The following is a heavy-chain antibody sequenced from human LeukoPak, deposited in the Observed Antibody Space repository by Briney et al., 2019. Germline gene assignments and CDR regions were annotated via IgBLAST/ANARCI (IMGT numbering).Heavy chain of an antibody. D-gene: IGHD5-18*01. J-gene: IGHJ4*02. CDR2: IRYDGSK. CDR3: AKSSRPVTAMAFFDY. Sequence: GGSLRLSCGASGFTFSSYGMHWVRQAPGKGLEWVAFIRYDGSKYYADSVKGRFTISRDNSKNTVYLQMKSLRAEDTAVYYCAKSSRPVTAMAFFDYWGQGTLVTVSS. V-gene: IGHV3-30*02. CDR1: GFTFSSYG.